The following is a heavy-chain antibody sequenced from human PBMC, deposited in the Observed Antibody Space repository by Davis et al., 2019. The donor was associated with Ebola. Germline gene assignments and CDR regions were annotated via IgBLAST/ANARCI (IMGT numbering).Heavy chain of an antibody. CDR3: ARGSFDYYYYGMDV. Sequence: AASVKVSCKASGGTFSSYAISWVRQAPGQGLEWMGGIIPIFGTANYAQKFQGRVTITADESTSTAYMELSSLRSEDTAVYYCARGSFDYYYYGMDVWGQGTTVTVSS. V-gene: IGHV1-69*13. CDR2: IIPIFGTA. D-gene: IGHD3-10*01. CDR1: GGTFSSYA. J-gene: IGHJ6*02.